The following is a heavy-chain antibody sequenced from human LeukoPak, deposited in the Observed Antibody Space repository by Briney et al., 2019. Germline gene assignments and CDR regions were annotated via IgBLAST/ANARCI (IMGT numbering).Heavy chain of an antibody. Sequence: PSQTLSLTCTVSGGSISSGGYYWSWIRQHPGKGLEWMGYIYYSGSTYYNPSLKSRVTISEDTSKNQFSLKLSSVTAADTAVYYCASHGSGSYYRYFDLWGRGTLVTVSS. CDR1: GGSISSGGYY. CDR2: IYYSGST. V-gene: IGHV4-31*03. J-gene: IGHJ2*01. D-gene: IGHD3-10*01. CDR3: ASHGSGSYYRYFDL.